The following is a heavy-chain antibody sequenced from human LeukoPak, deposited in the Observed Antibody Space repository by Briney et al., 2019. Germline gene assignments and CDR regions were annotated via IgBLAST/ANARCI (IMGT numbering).Heavy chain of an antibody. CDR3: VRHPTSDTVIRAFDI. D-gene: IGHD4-17*01. CDR2: IYPGDSDT. Sequence: GESLKISCKGSGYSFNNYWIGWVRQMPGKGLEWMGIIYPGDSDTRYSPSFQGQVTISADKSISTAYLQWSSLKASDTAMYYCVRHPTSDTVIRAFDIWGQGTLVTVSS. CDR1: GYSFNNYW. J-gene: IGHJ3*02. V-gene: IGHV5-51*01.